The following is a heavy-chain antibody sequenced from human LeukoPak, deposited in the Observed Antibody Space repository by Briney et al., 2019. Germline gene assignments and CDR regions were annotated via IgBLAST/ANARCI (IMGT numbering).Heavy chain of an antibody. CDR2: IYSGGTT. CDR3: ARGYQYPSGWYYFDY. D-gene: IGHD6-19*01. CDR1: GFTVSGNY. V-gene: IGHV3-53*01. Sequence: GGSLRLSCVASGFTVSGNYISWVRQAPGKGLEWVSVIYSGGTTYYEASAKGRLTVSSNNSNNTVYHQMNRMRAEDTAVYYCARGYQYPSGWYYFDYWSQGTLVTVSS. J-gene: IGHJ4*02.